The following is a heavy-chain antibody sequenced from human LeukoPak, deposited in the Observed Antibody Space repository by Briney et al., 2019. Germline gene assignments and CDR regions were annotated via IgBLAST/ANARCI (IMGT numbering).Heavy chain of an antibody. CDR3: ERSSHIAAAGTGPYYYYYYYMDV. CDR1: GGSISSYY. CDR2: IYYSGST. D-gene: IGHD6-13*01. J-gene: IGHJ6*03. Sequence: SETLSLTCTVSGGSISSYYWSWIRQPPGKGLEWIGYIYYSGSTNYNPSLKSRVTISVATSKNQFSLKLSSVTAADTAVYYCERSSHIAAAGTGPYYYYYYYMDVWGKGTTVTVSS. V-gene: IGHV4-59*01.